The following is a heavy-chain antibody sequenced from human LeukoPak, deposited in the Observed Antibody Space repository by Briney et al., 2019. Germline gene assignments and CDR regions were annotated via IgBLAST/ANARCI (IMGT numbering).Heavy chain of an antibody. CDR3: GXGSXCXSTXCYWDXGGAFDY. Sequence: GGSXXSYYWSWVRQAPGKGLEWVSVIYSGGSTYYADSVKGRFTISRDNSKNTLYLQMNSLRAEDTAAYYCGXGSXCXSTXCYWDXGGAFDYWGQGXLVTVSS. CDR2: IYSGGST. J-gene: IGHJ4*02. CDR1: GGSXXSYY. D-gene: IGHD2-2*01. V-gene: IGHV3-66*01.